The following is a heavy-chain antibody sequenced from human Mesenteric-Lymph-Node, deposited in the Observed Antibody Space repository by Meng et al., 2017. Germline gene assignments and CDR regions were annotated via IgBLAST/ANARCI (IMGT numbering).Heavy chain of an antibody. CDR2: IHYSGTT. Sequence: QVPPTESGPGLVKPSQTLSLTCTVSDGFTTSDDYYWSWIRQPPGKGLEWIGYIHYSGTTYYNPSLKSRIAISLDTSKNQFSLNLNSVTAADAAVYYCARDSPGGYGYFDSWGQGTLVTVSS. D-gene: IGHD5-12*01. CDR3: ARDSPGGYGYFDS. CDR1: DGFTTSDDYY. V-gene: IGHV4-30-4*01. J-gene: IGHJ4*02.